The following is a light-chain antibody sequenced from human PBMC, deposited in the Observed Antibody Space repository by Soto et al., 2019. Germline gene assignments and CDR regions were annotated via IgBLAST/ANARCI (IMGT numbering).Light chain of an antibody. CDR2: AVS. CDR3: CSYAGSWV. V-gene: IGLV2-11*01. Sequence: QSALTQPPSVSGSPGQSVTISCTGTSSDVGASDHVSWYQQHPGKTPKLMMFAVSQRPSGVPDRFSGSKSGNTASLTISGLQAEDEADYYCCSYAGSWVFGGGTQLTVL. J-gene: IGLJ3*02. CDR1: SSDVGASDH.